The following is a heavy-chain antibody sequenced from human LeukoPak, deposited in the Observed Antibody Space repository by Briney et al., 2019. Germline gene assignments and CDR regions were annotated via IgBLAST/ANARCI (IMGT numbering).Heavy chain of an antibody. CDR1: GVSISSYY. Sequence: PSETLSLTCTVSGVSISSYYWSWIRQPPGKGLEWIGYIYYTGSTNYNPALKSRVTISVDTSKNQFSPKLSSVTAADTAVYYCARPANHYDSSAYGYWGQGTLVTVSS. D-gene: IGHD3-22*01. J-gene: IGHJ4*02. CDR3: ARPANHYDSSAYGY. V-gene: IGHV4-59*01. CDR2: IYYTGST.